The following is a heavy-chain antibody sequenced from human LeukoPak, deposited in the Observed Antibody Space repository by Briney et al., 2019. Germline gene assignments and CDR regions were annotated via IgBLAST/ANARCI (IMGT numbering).Heavy chain of an antibody. V-gene: IGHV4-34*01. CDR3: ARGLRGYSYGPESYYYYGMDV. CDR1: GGSFSGYY. D-gene: IGHD5-18*01. Sequence: PSETLSLTCAVYGGSFSGYYWSWIRLPPGKGLEWIGEINHSGSTNYNPSLKSRVTISVDTSKNQFSLKLSSVTAADTAVYYCARGLRGYSYGPESYYYYGMDVWGQGTTVTVSS. J-gene: IGHJ6*02. CDR2: INHSGST.